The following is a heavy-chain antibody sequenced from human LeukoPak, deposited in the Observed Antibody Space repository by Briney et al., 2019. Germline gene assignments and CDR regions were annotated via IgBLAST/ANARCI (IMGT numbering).Heavy chain of an antibody. V-gene: IGHV1-46*01. Sequence: APVKVSCKASGYTFTSYDINWVRQAPGQGLEWMGIINPSGGSTSYAQKFQGRVTMTRDTSTNTVYMELSSLRSEDTAVYYCARVRTTVTTSLDYWGQGTLVTVSS. D-gene: IGHD4-17*01. CDR3: ARVRTTVTTSLDY. CDR1: GYTFTSYD. CDR2: INPSGGST. J-gene: IGHJ4*02.